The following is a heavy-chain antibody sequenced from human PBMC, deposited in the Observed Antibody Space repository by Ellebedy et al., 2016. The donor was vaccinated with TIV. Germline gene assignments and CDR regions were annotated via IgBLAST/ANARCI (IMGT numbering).Heavy chain of an antibody. Sequence: GESLKISXAASGFTFSTYAMSWVRQAPGKGLEWVSSISGSGGSTYYADSVKGRFTISRDNSKSTLYLQMNSLRAEDTAVYYCAKKEHYYDSSGYYYRGYFDYWGQGTLVTVSS. J-gene: IGHJ4*02. CDR1: GFTFSTYA. CDR3: AKKEHYYDSSGYYYRGYFDY. D-gene: IGHD3-22*01. V-gene: IGHV3-23*01. CDR2: ISGSGGST.